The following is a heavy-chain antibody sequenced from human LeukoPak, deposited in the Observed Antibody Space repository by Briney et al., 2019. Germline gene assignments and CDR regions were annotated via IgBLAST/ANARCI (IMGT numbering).Heavy chain of an antibody. CDR2: ISAYNGNT. CDR1: GYTFTSYG. CDR3: ARALKAWGANHFDY. Sequence: GASVKVSCKASGYTFTSYGISWVRQAPGQGLEWMGWISAYNGNTNYAQKLQGRVTMTTDTSTSTAYMELRSLRSDDTAVYYCARALKAWGANHFDYWGQGTLVTVSS. V-gene: IGHV1-18*01. D-gene: IGHD3-16*01. J-gene: IGHJ4*02.